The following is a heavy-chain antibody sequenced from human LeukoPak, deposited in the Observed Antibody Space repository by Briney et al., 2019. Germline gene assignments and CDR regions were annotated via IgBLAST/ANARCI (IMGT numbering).Heavy chain of an antibody. D-gene: IGHD4-11*01. CDR2: IYYSGST. J-gene: IGHJ4*02. Sequence: PSETLSLTCTVSGGSISSYYWSWIRQPPGKGLEWIGYIYYSGSTNYNPSLKSRVTISVDTSKNQFSLKLSSVTAADTAVYCCARFAGYPQYSNYVEYWGQGTLVTVSS. CDR3: ARFAGYPQYSNYVEY. CDR1: GGSISSYY. V-gene: IGHV4-59*01.